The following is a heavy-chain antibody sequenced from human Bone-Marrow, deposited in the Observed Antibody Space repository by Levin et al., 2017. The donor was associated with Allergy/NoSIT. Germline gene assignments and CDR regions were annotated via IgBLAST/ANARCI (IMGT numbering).Heavy chain of an antibody. CDR2: IWYDGSKK. J-gene: IGHJ6*02. D-gene: IGHD3-3*01. Sequence: GESLKISCAASGFTFSTYGMHWVRQAPGKGLEWVAVIWYDGSKKYYADSVKGRFTISRDNSKNTLYLQMNSLRAEDTAVYYCAREWRGIFGVVIHQKSYYYSCMDVWSQGATVTVSS. CDR1: GFTFSTYG. V-gene: IGHV3-33*01. CDR3: AREWRGIFGVVIHQKSYYYSCMDV.